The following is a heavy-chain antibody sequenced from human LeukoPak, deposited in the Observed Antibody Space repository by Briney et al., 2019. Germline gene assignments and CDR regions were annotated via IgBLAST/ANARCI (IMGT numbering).Heavy chain of an antibody. CDR3: ARRRDGYNHYWYFDL. J-gene: IGHJ2*01. D-gene: IGHD5-24*01. Sequence: SETLSLTCTVSGGSISSSSYYWGWIRQPPGKGLEWIGSIYYSGSTYYNPSLKSRVTISVDTSKNQFSLKLSSVTAADTAVYYCARRRDGYNHYWYFDLWGRGTLVTVSS. CDR2: IYYSGST. V-gene: IGHV4-39*07. CDR1: GGSISSSSYY.